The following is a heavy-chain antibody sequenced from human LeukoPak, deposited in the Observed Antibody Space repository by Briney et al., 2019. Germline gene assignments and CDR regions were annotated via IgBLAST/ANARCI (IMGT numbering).Heavy chain of an antibody. J-gene: IGHJ4*02. Sequence: GGSLKLSCAASGFTFSGSAMHWVRQASGKGLEWVGRIRSKANSYATAYAASVKGRFTISRDDSKNTAYLQMNSLRAEDTAVYYCARMRLGRRRIDYWGQGTLVTVSS. CDR3: ARMRLGRRRIDY. CDR2: IRSKANSYAT. V-gene: IGHV3-73*01. D-gene: IGHD6-25*01. CDR1: GFTFSGSA.